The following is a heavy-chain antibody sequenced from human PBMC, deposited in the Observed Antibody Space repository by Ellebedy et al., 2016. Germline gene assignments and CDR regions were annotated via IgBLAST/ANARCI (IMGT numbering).Heavy chain of an antibody. Sequence: LRLSCAISGDSVSSNTAAWNWIRQSPSRGLEWLGRTYYRSKWYNDYAVSVKSRITINPDTSKNQFSLQLNSVTPEDTAVYYCARASCTNGVCYRGQNWFDPWGQGTLVTVSS. D-gene: IGHD2-8*01. V-gene: IGHV6-1*01. CDR2: TYYRSKWYN. J-gene: IGHJ5*02. CDR3: ARASCTNGVCYRGQNWFDP. CDR1: GDSVSSNTAA.